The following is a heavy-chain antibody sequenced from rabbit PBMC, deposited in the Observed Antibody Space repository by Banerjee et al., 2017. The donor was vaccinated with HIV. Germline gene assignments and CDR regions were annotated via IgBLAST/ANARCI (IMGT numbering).Heavy chain of an antibody. D-gene: IGHD4-1*01. V-gene: IGHV1S45*01. Sequence: QEQLVESGGGLVQPEGSLTVTCTASGFSFSNKAVMCWVRQAPGKGLEWIACINVVTGKAVYASWAKGRFTFSKTSSTTVTLQVTSLTAADTATYFCARDSNDWCFDVWGQGTLVTVS. CDR1: GFSFSNKAV. J-gene: IGHJ2*01. CDR2: INVVTGKA. CDR3: ARDSNDWCFDV.